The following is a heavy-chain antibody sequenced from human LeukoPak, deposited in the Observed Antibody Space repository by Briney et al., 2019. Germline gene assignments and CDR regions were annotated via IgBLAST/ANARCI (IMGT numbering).Heavy chain of an antibody. J-gene: IGHJ4*02. D-gene: IGHD1-26*01. CDR3: ARGGLVGSYYFDY. Sequence: GASVKVSCKASGGTFSSYAISWVRQAPGQGLEWMGRIIPIFGTANYAQKFQGRVTITADKSTSTAYMELSSLRSEDTAVYYCARGGLVGSYYFDYWGQGTQVTVSS. CDR1: GGTFSSYA. V-gene: IGHV1-69*06. CDR2: IIPIFGTA.